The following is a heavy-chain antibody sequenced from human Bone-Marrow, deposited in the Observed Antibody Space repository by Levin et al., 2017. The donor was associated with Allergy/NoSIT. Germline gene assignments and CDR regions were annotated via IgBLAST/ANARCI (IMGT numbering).Heavy chain of an antibody. CDR1: GFTFSSYA. CDR2: ISGSGGST. D-gene: IGHD2-2*01. Sequence: SSAASGFTFSSYAMSWVRQAPGKGLEWVSAISGSGGSTYYADSVKGRFTLSRDNSKNTLYLQMNSLRAEDTAVYYCAKVVGDIVVVPAAPWGTCDIWGQGTMVTVSS. CDR3: AKVVGDIVVVPAAPWGTCDI. J-gene: IGHJ3*02. V-gene: IGHV3-23*01.